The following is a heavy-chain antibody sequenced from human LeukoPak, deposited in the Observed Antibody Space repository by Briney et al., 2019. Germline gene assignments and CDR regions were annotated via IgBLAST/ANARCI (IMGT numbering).Heavy chain of an antibody. CDR3: ARTTEGGYTYDHFYYYYMDV. CDR2: INPNSGGT. J-gene: IGHJ6*03. CDR1: GYTFTGYY. D-gene: IGHD5-18*01. V-gene: IGHV1-2*02. Sequence: ASVKVSCKASGYTFTGYYMHWVRQAPGQGLEWMGWINPNSGGTNYAQKFQGRVTMTRDTSISTAYMELSRLRSDDTAVYYCARTTEGGYTYDHFYYYYMDVWGKGTTVTISS.